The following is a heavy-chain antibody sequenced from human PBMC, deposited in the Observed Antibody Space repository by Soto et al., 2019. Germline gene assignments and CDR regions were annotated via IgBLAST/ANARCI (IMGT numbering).Heavy chain of an antibody. D-gene: IGHD1-26*01. J-gene: IGHJ4*02. V-gene: IGHV4-39*01. CDR1: GGSISSSSYY. CDR2: IYYSGST. Sequence: QLQLQESGPGLVKPSETLSLTCTVSGGSISSSSYYWGWIRQPPGKGLEWIGSIYYSGSTYYNPSLKSGVTISVDTSKNQFSLKLSSVTAADTAVYYCARHSRGTRYSGSYGNFDYWGQGTLVTVSS. CDR3: ARHSRGTRYSGSYGNFDY.